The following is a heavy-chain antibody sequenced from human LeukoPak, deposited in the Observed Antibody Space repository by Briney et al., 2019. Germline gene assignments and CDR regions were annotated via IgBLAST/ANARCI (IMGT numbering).Heavy chain of an antibody. Sequence: PSETLSLTCTVSGGSISSDYWNWIRQPPRKGLEWIGYIYYSGSTNYNPSLKSRVTISVDTSKNQFSLKLSSVTAADTAVYYCARGADSSGYYSIFYFDYWGQGTLVTVSS. V-gene: IGHV4-59*01. CDR2: IYYSGST. D-gene: IGHD3-22*01. CDR3: ARGADSSGYYSIFYFDY. CDR1: GGSISSDY. J-gene: IGHJ4*02.